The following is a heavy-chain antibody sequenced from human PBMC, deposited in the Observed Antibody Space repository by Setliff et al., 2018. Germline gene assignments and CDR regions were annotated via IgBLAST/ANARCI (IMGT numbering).Heavy chain of an antibody. CDR3: ARERGFAGYYSSWTHQSFDL. Sequence: SETLSLTCTVSGGSISDSSWSWIRQPPGKGLEWIGCISSIGNTYYNPSLGSRLTISADTSKNQFSLNLISVTAADTAVYYCARERGFAGYYSSWTHQSFDLWGQGSLVTVSS. V-gene: IGHV4-4*08. J-gene: IGHJ5*02. CDR1: GGSISDSS. D-gene: IGHD2-15*01. CDR2: ISSIGNT.